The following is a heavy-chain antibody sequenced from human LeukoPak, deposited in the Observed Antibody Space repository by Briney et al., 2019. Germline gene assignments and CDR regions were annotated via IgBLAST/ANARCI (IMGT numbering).Heavy chain of an antibody. V-gene: IGHV4-39*07. D-gene: IGHD2-15*01. CDR2: IYHSGST. CDR3: AREGRIVCSGGSCYFDY. CDR1: GGSISSGGHY. J-gene: IGHJ4*02. Sequence: MPSQTLSLTCTVSGGSISSGGHYWSWIRQHPGKGLEWIGSIYHSGSTYYNPSLKSRVTISVDTSKNQFSLKLSSVTAADTAVYYCAREGRIVCSGGSCYFDYWGQGTLVTVSS.